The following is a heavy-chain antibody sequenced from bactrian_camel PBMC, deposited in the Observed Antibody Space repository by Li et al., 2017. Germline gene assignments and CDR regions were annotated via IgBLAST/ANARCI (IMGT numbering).Heavy chain of an antibody. Sequence: QVQLVESGGGSVQAGGSLRLSCAASSVYVKNVDCMAWFRQPPGMEREGVAVIESDGDTTYSDSVRGRFTISRDNAKNTLYLQMGSLKTEDTAFYYCAIGSYDYNYDPSTRGKGTQVTVS. J-gene: IGHJ4*01. CDR1: VYVKNVDC. V-gene: IGHV3S53*01. D-gene: IGHD4*01. CDR2: IESDGDT.